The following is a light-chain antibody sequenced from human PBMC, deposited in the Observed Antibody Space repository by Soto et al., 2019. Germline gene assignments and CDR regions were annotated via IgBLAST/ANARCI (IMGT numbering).Light chain of an antibody. V-gene: IGLV1-40*01. CDR1: SSNIGSNT. CDR2: GNS. Sequence: QSVLTQPPSTSGTPGQRVTISCSGSSSNIGSNTVSWCQQLPGTAPKPLIYGNSNRPSGVPDRFSGSKSGTSASLAITGLQAEDEADYYCQSYDSSLSGSWVFGGGTKLTVL. CDR3: QSYDSSLSGSWV. J-gene: IGLJ3*02.